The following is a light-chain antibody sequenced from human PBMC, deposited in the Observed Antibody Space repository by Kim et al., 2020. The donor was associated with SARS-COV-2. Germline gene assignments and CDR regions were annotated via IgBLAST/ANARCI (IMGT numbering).Light chain of an antibody. CDR2: GNS. Sequence: QSVLTQPPSVSGAPGQRVTISCTGSSSNIGAGYDVHWYQQLPGTAPKLLIYGNSNRPSGVPDRFSGSKSGTSASLAITGLQAEDEADYYCQSYDSSLGAYAFGTGTKLTVL. V-gene: IGLV1-40*01. CDR3: QSYDSSLGAYA. CDR1: SSNIGAGYD. J-gene: IGLJ1*01.